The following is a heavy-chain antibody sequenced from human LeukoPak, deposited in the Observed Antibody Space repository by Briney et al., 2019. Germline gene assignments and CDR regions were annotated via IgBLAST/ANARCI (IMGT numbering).Heavy chain of an antibody. CDR3: AKSNGYGLVDI. J-gene: IGHJ3*02. Sequence: LETLSLTRAVSLGSIYSSSYYSGWVRQPPGKGLEWGGGIYYSGGTSYSPCLTSRVSTSLDTCRNQFSLWLSSVTAAQTGLYYCAKSNGYGLVDIWGQGTMVTVSS. CDR1: LGSIYSSSYY. CDR2: IYYSGGT. D-gene: IGHD3-10*01. V-gene: IGHV4-39*07.